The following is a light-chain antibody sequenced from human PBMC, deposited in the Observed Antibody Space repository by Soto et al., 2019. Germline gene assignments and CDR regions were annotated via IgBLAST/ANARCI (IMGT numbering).Light chain of an antibody. J-gene: IGLJ2*01. CDR1: SSNIGAGYG. CDR3: QSYDSSLSGSV. CDR2: GDS. V-gene: IGLV1-40*01. Sequence: QPVLTQPPSVSGAPGQRVSISCTGSSSNIGAGYGVHWYQQLPGTAPKVLIYGDSNRPSGVPDRFSGSKSGTSASLAITGLQAEDDADYYCQSYDSSLSGSVFGGGTKLTVL.